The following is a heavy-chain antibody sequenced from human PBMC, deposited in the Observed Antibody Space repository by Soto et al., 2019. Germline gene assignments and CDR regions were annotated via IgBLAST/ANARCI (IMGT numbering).Heavy chain of an antibody. J-gene: IGHJ4*02. CDR1: GGSFSAYY. CDR2: INHSGST. Sequence: QVQLQQWGAGLLKPSETLSLTCAVYGGSFSAYYWTWIRQPPGTGLEWIGEINHSGSTNYNPSLKXXVTISVDTSKNQFSLKLTSVTAAGTAVYYCARDKITGLFDYWGQGTLVTVSS. D-gene: IGHD2-8*02. CDR3: ARDKITGLFDY. V-gene: IGHV4-34*01.